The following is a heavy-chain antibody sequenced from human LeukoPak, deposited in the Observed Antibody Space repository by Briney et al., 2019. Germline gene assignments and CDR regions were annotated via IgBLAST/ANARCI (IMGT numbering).Heavy chain of an antibody. CDR1: GGTFISYA. CDR2: IIPIFGIA. CDR3: ARAKVYCSSTSCPQHWFDH. J-gene: IGHJ5*02. Sequence: SVKVSCKASGGTFISYAISWVRQAPGQGLEWMGRIIPIFGIANYAQKFQGRVTITADKSTSTAYMELSSLRSEDTAVYYCARAKVYCSSTSCPQHWFDHWGQGTLVTVSS. V-gene: IGHV1-69*10. D-gene: IGHD2-2*01.